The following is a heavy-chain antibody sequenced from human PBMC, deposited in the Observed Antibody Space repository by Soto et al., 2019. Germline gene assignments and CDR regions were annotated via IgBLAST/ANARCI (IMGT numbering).Heavy chain of an antibody. J-gene: IGHJ3*02. CDR3: ARASNLDMTTLFGAFDI. CDR2: IYYSGST. D-gene: IGHD4-4*01. V-gene: IGHV4-30-4*01. Sequence: SETLSLTCTVSGGSINSGDYYWNWIRQTPGKGLEYIGYIYYSGSTYYNPSLKSRVSMSLDTSKNQFSVKLTSVTAADTAVYYCARASNLDMTTLFGAFDIWGQGTMVTVS. CDR1: GGSINSGDYY.